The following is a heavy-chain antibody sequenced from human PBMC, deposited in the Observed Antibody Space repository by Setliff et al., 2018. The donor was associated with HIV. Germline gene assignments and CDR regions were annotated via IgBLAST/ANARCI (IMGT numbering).Heavy chain of an antibody. J-gene: IGHJ6*02. D-gene: IGHD2-15*01. CDR3: AKTLPTLYPPHDYYFAMDV. Sequence: GGSLRLSCAPSGFTFGSYAMSWVRQAPGKGLEWVPVISGSGDSTFYADSLKGRFTISRDNSKNTLYLQMNSLRAEDTAVYYCAKTLPTLYPPHDYYFAMDVWGQGTTVTVSS. CDR2: ISGSGDST. CDR1: GFTFGSYA. V-gene: IGHV3-23*01.